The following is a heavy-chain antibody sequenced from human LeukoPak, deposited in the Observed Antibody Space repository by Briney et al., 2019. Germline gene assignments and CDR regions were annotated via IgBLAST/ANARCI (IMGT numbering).Heavy chain of an antibody. Sequence: SVTVSCKASGGTFSSYAISWVRQAPGQGLEWMGRIIPILSIANYAQKFQGRVTITADKSTSTAYMELSSLRSEDTAVYYCARAGAVAGTYDAFDIWGQGTMATVSS. CDR2: IIPILSIA. D-gene: IGHD6-19*01. CDR1: GGTFSSYA. CDR3: ARAGAVAGTYDAFDI. J-gene: IGHJ3*02. V-gene: IGHV1-69*04.